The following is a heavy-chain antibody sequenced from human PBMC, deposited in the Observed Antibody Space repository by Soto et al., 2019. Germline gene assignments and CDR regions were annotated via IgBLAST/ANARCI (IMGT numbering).Heavy chain of an antibody. CDR2: IYYSGST. Sequence: SETLSLTCTVSGGSISSSSYYWGWIRQPPGKGLEWIGSIYYSGSTYYNPSLKSRVTISVDTSKNQFSLKLSSVTAADTAVYYCARHMVDFDWLSFDYWGQGTLVTVSS. CDR1: GGSISSSSYY. V-gene: IGHV4-39*01. D-gene: IGHD3-9*01. J-gene: IGHJ4*02. CDR3: ARHMVDFDWLSFDY.